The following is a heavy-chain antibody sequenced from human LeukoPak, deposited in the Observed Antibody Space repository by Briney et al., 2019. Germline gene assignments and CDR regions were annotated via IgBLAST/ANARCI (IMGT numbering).Heavy chain of an antibody. CDR3: ARDDYDYVWGSYRHVDY. J-gene: IGHJ4*02. CDR1: GFTFSSYW. CDR2: INHNGNVN. D-gene: IGHD3-16*02. V-gene: IGHV3-7*03. Sequence: GGSLRLSCAASGFTFSSYWMNWARQAPGKGPEWVASINHNGNVNYYVDSVKGRFTISRDNAKNSLYLQMNSLRAEDTAVYYCARDDYDYVWGSYRHVDYWGQGTLVTVSS.